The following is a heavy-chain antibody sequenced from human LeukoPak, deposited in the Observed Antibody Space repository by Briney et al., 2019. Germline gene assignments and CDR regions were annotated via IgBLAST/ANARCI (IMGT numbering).Heavy chain of an antibody. J-gene: IGHJ4*02. V-gene: IGHV3-23*01. CDR3: AKDLEWNYRNFGY. CDR1: GFTFSSYA. CDR2: ISGGGGST. Sequence: GGSLRLSCAASGFTFSSYAMNWVRQAPGKGLEWVSAISGGGGSTYYADSVKGRFTISRDNYKKTLYLQMNSLRAEDTAVYYCAKDLEWNYRNFGYWGQGTLVTVSS. D-gene: IGHD1-7*01.